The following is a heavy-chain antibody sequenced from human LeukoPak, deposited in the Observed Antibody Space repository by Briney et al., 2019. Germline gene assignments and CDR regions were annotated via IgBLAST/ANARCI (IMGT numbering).Heavy chain of an antibody. CDR2: ICENGRT. CDR1: GGSIGNFF. J-gene: IGHJ4*02. CDR3: ARDWELGH. V-gene: IGHV4-59*01. Sequence: SETLSLTCTVSGGSIGNFFWSWIRQSPGEGLEWIGFICENGRTSYNPSIKSRVTISVDMSKNQFSLRLTSMTAADTAVYYCARDWELGHWGRGILVTVTS. D-gene: IGHD1-26*01.